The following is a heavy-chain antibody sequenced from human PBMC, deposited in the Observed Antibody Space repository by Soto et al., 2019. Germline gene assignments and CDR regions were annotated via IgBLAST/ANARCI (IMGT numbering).Heavy chain of an antibody. CDR2: ISYDGSNK. Sequence: PWGSLRLSRAASGFTFSSYAMHWVRQAPGKGLEWVAVISYDGSNKYYADSVKGRFTISRDNSKNTLYLQMNSLRAEDTAVYYCARDRIAVAGQYYYSCMDLWRQAPTVTASS. CDR1: GFTFSSYA. V-gene: IGHV3-30-3*01. D-gene: IGHD6-19*01. J-gene: IGHJ6*02. CDR3: ARDRIAVAGQYYYSCMDL.